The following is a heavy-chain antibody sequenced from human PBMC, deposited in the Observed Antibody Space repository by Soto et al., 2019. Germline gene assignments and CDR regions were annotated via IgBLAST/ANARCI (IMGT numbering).Heavy chain of an antibody. V-gene: IGHV3-23*01. D-gene: IGHD6-13*01. J-gene: IGHJ4*02. Sequence: GGSLRLSCAASGFSFSDYAMSWVRQAPGKGLEWVSVISESGGSTHYADSVGGRFTVSRDNSKNSLSLRMNSLRDEDTAVYFCAKRSPYSSGWYSPIFDYWGQGALVTVSS. CDR1: GFSFSDYA. CDR2: ISESGGST. CDR3: AKRSPYSSGWYSPIFDY.